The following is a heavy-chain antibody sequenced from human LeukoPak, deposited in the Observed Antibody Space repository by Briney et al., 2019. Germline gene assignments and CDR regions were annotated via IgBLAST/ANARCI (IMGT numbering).Heavy chain of an antibody. Sequence: GASVKVSCTASGYTFTSYGLSWVRQAPGQGLEWMGWISAYNGNTNYAQKLQGRVTMTTDTSTSTAYMELRSLRSDDTAVYYCARDDSRGYCSSTSCQGPNWFGPWGQGTLVTVSS. CDR1: GYTFTSYG. V-gene: IGHV1-18*01. CDR3: ARDDSRGYCSSTSCQGPNWFGP. CDR2: ISAYNGNT. J-gene: IGHJ5*02. D-gene: IGHD2-2*01.